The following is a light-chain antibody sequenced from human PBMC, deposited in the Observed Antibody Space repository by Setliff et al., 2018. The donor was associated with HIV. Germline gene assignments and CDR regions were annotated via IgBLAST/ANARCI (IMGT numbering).Light chain of an antibody. CDR1: SSDVGGYDF. Sequence: QSALTQPASVSGSPGQSITISCIGTSSDVGGYDFVSWYQQRPGKAPKLIIFDVSERPSGVSHRFSGSKSGNTASLTISGLQIEDEADYFCSSYSINNLYVFASGTKV. J-gene: IGLJ1*01. V-gene: IGLV2-14*03. CDR2: DVS. CDR3: SSYSINNLYV.